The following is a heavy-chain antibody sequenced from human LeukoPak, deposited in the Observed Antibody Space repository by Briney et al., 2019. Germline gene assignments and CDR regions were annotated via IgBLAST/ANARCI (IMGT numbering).Heavy chain of an antibody. CDR1: GFTFSSYA. CDR2: ITRSSSYI. CDR3: ATSGSGGNCPLDY. D-gene: IGHD2-15*01. J-gene: IGHJ4*02. V-gene: IGHV3-21*01. Sequence: KTGGSLRLSCAASGFTFSSYAMNWVRQAPGKGLEWVSSITRSSSYIYYADSVKGRFTISRDNAKNSLFLQVNSLRAEDTALYYCATSGSGGNCPLDYWGQGTLVTVSS.